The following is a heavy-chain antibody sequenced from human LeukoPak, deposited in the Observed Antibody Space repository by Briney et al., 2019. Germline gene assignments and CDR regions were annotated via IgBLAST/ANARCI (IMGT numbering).Heavy chain of an antibody. CDR2: IYYSGST. Sequence: PSETLSLTCTVSGYSITSGYYWGWIRQPPGKGLEWIGYIYYSGSTYYNPSLKSRVTMSVDTSKNQFSLKLTSVTAADTAVYYCARDRPDSSGYYDYWGQGTLVTVSS. V-gene: IGHV4-38-2*02. CDR1: GYSITSGYY. CDR3: ARDRPDSSGYYDY. J-gene: IGHJ4*02. D-gene: IGHD3-22*01.